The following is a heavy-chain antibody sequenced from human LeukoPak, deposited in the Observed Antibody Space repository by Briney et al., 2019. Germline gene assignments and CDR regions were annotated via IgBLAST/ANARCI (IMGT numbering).Heavy chain of an antibody. CDR2: VYYSGST. CDR3: ARGGTISLRGAFDI. CDR1: GGSIVRYY. Sequence: SETLSLTCTVSGGSIVRYYWSWIRQPPGKGLEWIGYVYYSGSTNYNPSLKSRVTISLDTSKNQFSLKLSSVTAADTAVYYCARGGTISLRGAFDIWGQGTMVTVSS. J-gene: IGHJ3*02. V-gene: IGHV4-59*01. D-gene: IGHD1-7*01.